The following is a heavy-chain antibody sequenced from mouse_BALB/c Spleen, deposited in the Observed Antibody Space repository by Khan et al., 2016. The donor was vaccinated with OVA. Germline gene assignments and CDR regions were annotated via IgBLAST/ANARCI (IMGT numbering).Heavy chain of an antibody. CDR1: GFSLTSYG. V-gene: IGHV2-9*02. J-gene: IGHJ2*01. D-gene: IGHD1-3*01. CDR3: ARLEDI. CDR2: IWAGGST. Sequence: QVQLKESGPGLVAPSQSLPITCTVSGFSLTSYGVHWVRQPPGKGLEWLGVIWAGGSTNYNSALMSRLSISKDNSKSQGLVKRNSLQTDYTAMYYCARLEDIWGQGTTLTVSS.